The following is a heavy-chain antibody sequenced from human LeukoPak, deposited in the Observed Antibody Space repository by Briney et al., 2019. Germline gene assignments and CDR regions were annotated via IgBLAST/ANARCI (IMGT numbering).Heavy chain of an antibody. Sequence: GGSLRLSCAASGFTYSTYAMSWVRQAPGKGLEWVPYISSSGSTIYYADSVKGRFTISRDNAKNSLYLQMNSLRAEDTAVYYCARVAPYYDSSGYYFSHFDYWGQGTLVTVSS. CDR1: GFTYSTYA. CDR3: ARVAPYYDSSGYYFSHFDY. J-gene: IGHJ4*02. V-gene: IGHV3-48*03. CDR2: ISSSGSTI. D-gene: IGHD3-22*01.